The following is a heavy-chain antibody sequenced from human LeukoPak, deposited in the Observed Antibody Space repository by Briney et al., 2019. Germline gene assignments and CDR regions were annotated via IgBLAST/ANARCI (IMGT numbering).Heavy chain of an antibody. V-gene: IGHV3-7*01. CDR1: GFSFSNFW. CDR3: VRDSRTYGYF. Sequence: GGSLRLSCAASGFSFSNFWMAWVRQRPGEGLEWVANMKPDASHISYVDSVEGRFTISRDNAKNLLYLQMDSLRAEDTAVYYCVRDSRTYGYFWGRGTLVTVSS. D-gene: IGHD3-10*01. CDR2: MKPDASHI. J-gene: IGHJ4*02.